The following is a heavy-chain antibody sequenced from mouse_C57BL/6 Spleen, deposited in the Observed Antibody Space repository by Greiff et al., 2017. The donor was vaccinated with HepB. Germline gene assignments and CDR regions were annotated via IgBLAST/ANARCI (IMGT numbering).Heavy chain of an antibody. Sequence: EVQLQQSGPELVKPGASVKISCKASGYTFTDYYMNWVKQSHGKSLEWIGDINPNNGGTSYNQKFKGKATLTVDKSSSTAYMELRSLTSEDSAVYYCASPGAMVKGAMDYWGQGTSVTVSS. CDR2: INPNNGGT. D-gene: IGHD2-2*01. CDR3: ASPGAMVKGAMDY. V-gene: IGHV1-26*01. CDR1: GYTFTDYY. J-gene: IGHJ4*01.